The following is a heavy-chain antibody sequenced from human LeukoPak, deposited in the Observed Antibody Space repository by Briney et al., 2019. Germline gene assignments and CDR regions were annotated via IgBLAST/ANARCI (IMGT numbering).Heavy chain of an antibody. D-gene: IGHD6-19*01. V-gene: IGHV4-34*01. J-gene: IGHJ4*02. CDR2: INHSGST. CDR3: ARAGYSSGTDY. CDR1: GGSISSYY. Sequence: SETLSLTCTVSGGSISSYYWSWIRQPLGKGLEWIGEINHSGSTNYNPSLKSRVTISVDTSKNQFSLKLSSVTAADTAVYYCARAGYSSGTDYWGQGTLVTVSS.